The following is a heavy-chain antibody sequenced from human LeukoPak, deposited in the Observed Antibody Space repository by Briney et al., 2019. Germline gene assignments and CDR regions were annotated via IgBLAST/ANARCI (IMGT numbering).Heavy chain of an antibody. D-gene: IGHD1-14*01. Sequence: GGSLRLSCAASGFTFSSYAMSWVRQAPGKGLEWVANIKQDGSEKYYVDSVKGRFIISRDNAKNSLYLQMNSLRAEDTALYYCARHNPLWGYWGQGALVTVSS. J-gene: IGHJ4*02. CDR3: ARHNPLWGY. CDR2: IKQDGSEK. CDR1: GFTFSSYA. V-gene: IGHV3-7*04.